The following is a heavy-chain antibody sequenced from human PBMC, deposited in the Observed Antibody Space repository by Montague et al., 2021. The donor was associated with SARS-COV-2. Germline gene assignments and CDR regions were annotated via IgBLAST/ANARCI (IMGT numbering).Heavy chain of an antibody. D-gene: IGHD3-9*01. CDR2: VFYNKGT. V-gene: IGHV4-59*08. CDR1: GVSVTDYY. Sequence: SETLSLTCTVSGVSVTDYYWSWVRQPPGKGLEWVGDVFYNKGTNFNPSLQRRVPISVDTSKNQFSLSLTSVTAADTAFYYFVRHPHYDGLNGPPDFWDQGTLVTVSS. J-gene: IGHJ4*02. CDR3: VRHPHYDGLNGPPDF.